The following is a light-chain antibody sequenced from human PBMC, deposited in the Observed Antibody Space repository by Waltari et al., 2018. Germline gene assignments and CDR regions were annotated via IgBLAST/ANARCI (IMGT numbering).Light chain of an antibody. J-gene: IGLJ3*02. Sequence: QLVLTQSPSASASLGASVKLTCTPSSGHSSHAIAWPQQQPEKGPRYLMKLNSDGSHSKGDGIPDRFSGSSSGAERYLTISSLQSEDEADYYCQTWGTGRVFGGGTKLTVL. CDR3: QTWGTGRV. CDR1: SGHSSHA. V-gene: IGLV4-69*01. CDR2: LNSDGSH.